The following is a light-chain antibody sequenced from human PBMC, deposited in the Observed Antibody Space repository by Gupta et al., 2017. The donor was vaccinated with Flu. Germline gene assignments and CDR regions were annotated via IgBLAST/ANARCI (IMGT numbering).Light chain of an antibody. CDR1: SSDIGSYNR. CDR3: SSDTSSSTYV. V-gene: IGLV2-18*02. CDR2: EVS. J-gene: IGLJ1*01. Sequence: SALTQPPSVSGSPGPSVTISCTGTSSDIGSYNRVSWYHQPPGTAPKLMIYEVSNRPAGVPTRFSGSKSGNTASLTISGRQEEDEADYYCSSDTSSSTYVFGTGTKVTVL.